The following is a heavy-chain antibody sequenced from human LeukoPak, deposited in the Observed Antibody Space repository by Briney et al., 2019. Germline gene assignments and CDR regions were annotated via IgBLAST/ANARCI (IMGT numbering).Heavy chain of an antibody. D-gene: IGHD2-15*01. J-gene: IGHJ5*02. Sequence: ASVKVSCKASGYTFTSYAMHWVRQAPGQRLEWTGWINAGNGNTKYSQKFQGRVTITRDTSASTAYMELSSLRSEDTAVYYCARECSGGSCYYWFDPWGQGTLVTVSS. CDR1: GYTFTSYA. CDR2: INAGNGNT. V-gene: IGHV1-3*01. CDR3: ARECSGGSCYYWFDP.